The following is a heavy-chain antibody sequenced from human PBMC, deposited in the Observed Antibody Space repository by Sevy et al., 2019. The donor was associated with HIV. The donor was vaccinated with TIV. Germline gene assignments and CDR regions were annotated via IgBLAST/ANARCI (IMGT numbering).Heavy chain of an antibody. CDR2: IHADGSS. D-gene: IGHD3-16*02. J-gene: IGHJ6*02. Sequence: LLRQRGVLKISCAASGFNVNDNYMTWVRQAPGKGLEWVSIIHADGSSYYADSVKGRFTMSRDDSKNIVNLQMNSLRADDTAVDYCARDRRFCGNECYLYYYYGMDVWGQGTAVTVSS. CDR1: GFNVNDNY. CDR3: ARDRRFCGNECYLYYYYGMDV. V-gene: IGHV3-53*01.